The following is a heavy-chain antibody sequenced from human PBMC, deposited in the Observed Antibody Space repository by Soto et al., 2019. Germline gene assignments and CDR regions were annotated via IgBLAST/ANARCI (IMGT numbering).Heavy chain of an antibody. Sequence: PGESLKISCKGSEYSFSSHWIAWVRQMPGKGLEWMGTIYPGDSDTRYSPSFEGRVSMSADESISTAYLQWGSLQASDTAIYYCARGDTYNSYRNFDLWGRGTLVTVSS. D-gene: IGHD1-1*01. V-gene: IGHV5-51*01. CDR3: ARGDTYNSYRNFDL. CDR1: EYSFSSHW. J-gene: IGHJ2*01. CDR2: IYPGDSDT.